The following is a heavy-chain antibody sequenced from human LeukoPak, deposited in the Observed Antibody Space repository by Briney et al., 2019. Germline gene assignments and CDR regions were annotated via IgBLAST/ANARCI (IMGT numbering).Heavy chain of an antibody. J-gene: IGHJ4*02. CDR1: GGSISSDSYY. Sequence: PSETLSLTCTVSGGSISSDSYYWSWIRQPAGKGLEWIGRIYASGKIDYNPSLKSRVTISVDTSKNQFSLKLNSVTAADTAAYYCARDLRFGEFGFDYWGQGTLVTVSS. CDR3: ARDLRFGEFGFDY. CDR2: IYASGKI. D-gene: IGHD3-10*01. V-gene: IGHV4-61*02.